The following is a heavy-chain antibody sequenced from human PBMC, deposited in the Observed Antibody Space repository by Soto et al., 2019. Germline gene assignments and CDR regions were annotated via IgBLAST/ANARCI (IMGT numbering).Heavy chain of an antibody. D-gene: IGHD6-13*01. Sequence: PSETLSLTCTVSGGSISSYYWSWIRQPPGKGLEWIGYIYYSGSTNYNPSLKSRVTISVDTSKNQFSLKLSSVTAADTAVYYCARDVGSSWPTSYYYYGMDVWGQGTTVTSP. CDR1: GGSISSYY. J-gene: IGHJ6*02. V-gene: IGHV4-59*01. CDR3: ARDVGSSWPTSYYYYGMDV. CDR2: IYYSGST.